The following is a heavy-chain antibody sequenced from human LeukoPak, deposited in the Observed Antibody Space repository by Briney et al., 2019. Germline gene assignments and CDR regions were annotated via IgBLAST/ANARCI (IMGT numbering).Heavy chain of an antibody. D-gene: IGHD5-24*01. CDR2: IWYDGSNK. Sequence: GRSLRLSCAASGFTFSSYGMPWVRQAPGKGLEWVAVIWYDGSNKYYADSVKGRFTISRDNSKNTLYLQMNSLRAEDTAVYYCARVSGDGYNSFDYWGQGTLVTVSS. V-gene: IGHV3-33*01. J-gene: IGHJ4*02. CDR1: GFTFSSYG. CDR3: ARVSGDGYNSFDY.